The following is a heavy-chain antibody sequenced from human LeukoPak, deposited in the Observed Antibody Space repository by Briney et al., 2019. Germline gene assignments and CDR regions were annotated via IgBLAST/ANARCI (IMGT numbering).Heavy chain of an antibody. CDR2: ISSSGSTI. CDR1: GLTFSDYY. J-gene: IGHJ4*02. D-gene: IGHD5-24*01. Sequence: SGGSLRLSCAASGLTFSDYYMSWIRQAPGKGLEWVSYISSSGSTIYYADSVKGRFTISRDNAKNSLYLQMNSLRAEDTAVYYCARDRRDGYNAFDYWGQGTLVTVSS. CDR3: ARDRRDGYNAFDY. V-gene: IGHV3-11*01.